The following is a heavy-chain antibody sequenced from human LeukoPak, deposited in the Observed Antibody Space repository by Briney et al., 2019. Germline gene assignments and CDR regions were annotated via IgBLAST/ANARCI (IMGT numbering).Heavy chain of an antibody. Sequence: GGSLRLSCAAPGFTVSSNSMNWVRQAPGKGLEWVSVIYSRGDTNYADSVKGRFTISRDNSKNTLYLQMNSLRAEDTAVYYCARAGPYSHNSFDYWGQGTLVTVSS. D-gene: IGHD1-1*01. CDR2: IYSRGDT. J-gene: IGHJ4*02. CDR1: GFTVSSNS. CDR3: ARAGPYSHNSFDY. V-gene: IGHV3-53*01.